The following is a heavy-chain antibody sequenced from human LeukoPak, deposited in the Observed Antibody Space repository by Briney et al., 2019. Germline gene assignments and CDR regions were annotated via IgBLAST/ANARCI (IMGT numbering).Heavy chain of an antibody. J-gene: IGHJ6*03. CDR1: GNRFTAYY. V-gene: IGHV1-2*02. CDR2: INPKSPGT. CDR3: ARDPAQSYYTDV. Sequence: ASVKASCKASGNRFTAYYIHGVRQAPGQGLEWMGWINPKSPGTNYAQKFQGRVTMTRDTSISTAYMELSSLTSDDTAVYYCARDPAQSYYTDVWGIGTTVTVSS.